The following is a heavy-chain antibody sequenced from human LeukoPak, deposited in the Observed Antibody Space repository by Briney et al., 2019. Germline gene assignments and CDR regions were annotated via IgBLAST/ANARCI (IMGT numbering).Heavy chain of an antibody. D-gene: IGHD3-22*01. CDR2: IKPDGSEK. V-gene: IGHV3-7*01. Sequence: PGGSLRLSCAASGFTFSSYWMSWVRQAPGKGLEWVANIKPDGSEKYYVDSVKGRFTISRDNAKNSLYLQMNSLRAEDTAVYYCASTIYDSSGYYWDYWGQGTLVTVSS. CDR3: ASTIYDSSGYYWDY. CDR1: GFTFSSYW. J-gene: IGHJ4*02.